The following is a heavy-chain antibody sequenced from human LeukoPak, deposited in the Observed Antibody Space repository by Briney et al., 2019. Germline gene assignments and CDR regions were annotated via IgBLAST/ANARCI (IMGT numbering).Heavy chain of an antibody. J-gene: IGHJ6*03. V-gene: IGHV4-59*01. CDR3: ARGRYDYVWGSYLMYYYYMDV. CDR2: IYYSGST. CDR1: GGSISSYY. Sequence: SETLSLTCTVSGGSISSYYWSWIRQPPGKGLEWIGYIYYSGSTNYNPSLKSRVTISVDTSKNQFSLKLSSVTAADPAVYYCARGRYDYVWGSYLMYYYYMDVWGKGTTVTVSS. D-gene: IGHD3-16*02.